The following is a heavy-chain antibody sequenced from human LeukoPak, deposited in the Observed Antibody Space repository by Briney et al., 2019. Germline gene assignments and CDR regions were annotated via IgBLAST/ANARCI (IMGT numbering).Heavy chain of an antibody. CDR3: ARVGSGSRYLDY. CDR2: IYTSGST. CDR1: GGSISSYY. V-gene: IGHV4-4*07. J-gene: IGHJ4*02. Sequence: SETLSLTCTVSGGSISSYYWSWIRQPAGKGLEWIGRIYTSGSTTYNPSLKSRGTMSVDTSRTQFSLKLSSVTAADTAVYYCARVGSGSRYLDYWGQGILGIVSS. D-gene: IGHD5-12*01.